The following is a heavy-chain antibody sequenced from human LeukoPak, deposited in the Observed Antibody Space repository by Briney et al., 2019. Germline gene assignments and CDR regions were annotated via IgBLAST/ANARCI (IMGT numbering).Heavy chain of an antibody. CDR2: INHSGST. J-gene: IGHJ4*02. CDR1: GGSISTYY. D-gene: IGHD3-3*01. CDR3: ARGERFGVADY. Sequence: SETLSLTCTVSGGSISTYYWSWIRQPPGKGLEWIGEINHSGSTNYNPSLKSRVTISVDTSKNQFSLKLSSVTAADTAVYYCARGERFGVADYWGQGTLVTVSS. V-gene: IGHV4-34*01.